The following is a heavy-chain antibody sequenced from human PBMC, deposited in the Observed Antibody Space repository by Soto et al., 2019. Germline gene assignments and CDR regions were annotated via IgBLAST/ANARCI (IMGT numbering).Heavy chain of an antibody. Sequence: EVQLVESGGGLVQPGGSLRLSCAASGFTFSSYWMHWVRQAPGKGLVWVSRINSDGSSTSYADSVKDRFTISRDNAKNMLYLQMNSLRAEDTAVYYCARPRPYCGGDCPDSWGQGTLVTVSS. J-gene: IGHJ4*02. CDR1: GFTFSSYW. D-gene: IGHD2-21*02. CDR2: INSDGSST. V-gene: IGHV3-74*01. CDR3: ARPRPYCGGDCPDS.